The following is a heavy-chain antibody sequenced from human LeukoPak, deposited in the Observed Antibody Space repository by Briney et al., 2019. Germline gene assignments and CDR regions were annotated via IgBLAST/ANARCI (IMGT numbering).Heavy chain of an antibody. Sequence: GGSLRLSCAASGVSVSSNSFGWVRQAPGKGLGWVSVVVFGGHTNYPDCVKGGFTISRENSKNTLYLQMNNPRREDTAVYYCARGYYVGTGYFPQWGQGTLVTVPS. CDR2: VVFGGHT. CDR3: ARGYYVGTGYFPQ. V-gene: IGHV3-66*01. J-gene: IGHJ1*01. D-gene: IGHD3-16*01. CDR1: GVSVSSNS.